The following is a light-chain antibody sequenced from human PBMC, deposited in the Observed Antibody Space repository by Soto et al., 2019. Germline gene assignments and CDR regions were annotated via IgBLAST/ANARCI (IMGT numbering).Light chain of an antibody. CDR1: SSNIGSNF. Sequence: QSVLTQPPSASGPPGQSVTISCSGSSSNIGSNFVNWYQQLPGTAPKLLIYTNNQRPSGVPDRFSGSKSGTSASLAISGLQSEDEADYHCAAWDDSLNGPLFGGGTKVTVL. J-gene: IGLJ3*02. V-gene: IGLV1-44*01. CDR3: AAWDDSLNGPL. CDR2: TNN.